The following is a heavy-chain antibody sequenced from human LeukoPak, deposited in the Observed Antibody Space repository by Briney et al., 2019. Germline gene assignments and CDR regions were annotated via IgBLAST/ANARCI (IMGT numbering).Heavy chain of an antibody. Sequence: SETLSLTCTVSGGSISPYYWSWIRQPPGKGLEWIGEINHSGSTNYNPSLKSRVTISVDTSKNQFSLKLSSVTAADTAVYYCARGEMATIYGSSSFDPWGQGTLVTVSS. J-gene: IGHJ5*02. CDR3: ARGEMATIYGSSSFDP. V-gene: IGHV4-34*01. D-gene: IGHD5-24*01. CDR2: INHSGST. CDR1: GGSISPYY.